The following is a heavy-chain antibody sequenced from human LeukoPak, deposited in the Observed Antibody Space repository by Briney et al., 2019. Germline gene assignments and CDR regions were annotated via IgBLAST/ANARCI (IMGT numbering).Heavy chain of an antibody. V-gene: IGHV4-34*01. CDR2: INHSGST. CDR3: ARGLSSSSLTDY. D-gene: IGHD6-6*01. Sequence: SETLSLTCAVYGGSFSGYYWSWIRQPPGKGLEWIGEINHSGSTNYNPSLKSRVTISVDTSKNQFSLKLSSVTAADTAVYYCARGLSSSSLTDYWGQGTLVTVSS. J-gene: IGHJ4*02. CDR1: GGSFSGYY.